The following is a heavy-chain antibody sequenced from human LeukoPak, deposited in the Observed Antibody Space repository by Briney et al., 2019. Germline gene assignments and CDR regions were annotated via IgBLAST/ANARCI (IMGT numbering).Heavy chain of an antibody. D-gene: IGHD2-2*02. CDR3: ARGARRVDIVVVPAAINEPGFDY. Sequence: GASVKVSCKASGCTFTSYGISWVRQAPGQGLEWMGWISAYNGNTNYAQKLQGRVTMTRDTSTSTVYMELSSLRSEDTAVYYCARGARRVDIVVVPAAINEPGFDYWGQGTLVTVSS. J-gene: IGHJ4*02. CDR2: ISAYNGNT. V-gene: IGHV1-18*04. CDR1: GCTFTSYG.